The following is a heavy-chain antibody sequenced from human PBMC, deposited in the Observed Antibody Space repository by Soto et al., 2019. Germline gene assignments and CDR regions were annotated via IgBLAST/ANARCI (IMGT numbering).Heavy chain of an antibody. J-gene: IGHJ4*02. D-gene: IGHD2-15*01. CDR3: ARRSVVDATLFGY. Sequence: QVQLQESGPGLVKPSQTLSLTCTVSGGSISSGCYYWSWIRQHPGKGLEWIGYIYYSGSTYYNPSLPSRVTISGGTSKTQFPLKISAATAADTAVYFCARRSVVDATLFGYWCQGTLVSVSS. V-gene: IGHV4-31*03. CDR2: IYYSGST. CDR1: GGSISSGCYY.